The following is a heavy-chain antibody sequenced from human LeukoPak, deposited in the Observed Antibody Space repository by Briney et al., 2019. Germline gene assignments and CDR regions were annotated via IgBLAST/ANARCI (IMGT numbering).Heavy chain of an antibody. D-gene: IGHD2-15*01. V-gene: IGHV3-30*04. J-gene: IGHJ4*02. Sequence: GRSLRLSCAASGFTFSSYAMHWVRQAPGKGLEWVAVISYDGSNKYYADSVKGRFTISRDNSKNTLYLQMNSLRTEDTAVYYCARETPSRSGDYWGQGTLVTVSS. CDR3: ARETPSRSGDY. CDR1: GFTFSSYA. CDR2: ISYDGSNK.